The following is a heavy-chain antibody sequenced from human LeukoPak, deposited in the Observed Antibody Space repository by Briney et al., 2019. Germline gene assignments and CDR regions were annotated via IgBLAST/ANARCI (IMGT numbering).Heavy chain of an antibody. CDR3: ARQRVRGVIIGYFDY. CDR2: INHSGGT. D-gene: IGHD3-10*01. Sequence: SETLSLTCAVYGGSFSGYYWRWLRQPPGKGLEGIGEINHSGGTNYNPSLKSRVTISVDTSKNQFSLKLSSVTAADTAVYYCARQRVRGVIIGYFDYWGQGTLVTVSS. V-gene: IGHV4-34*01. CDR1: GGSFSGYY. J-gene: IGHJ4*02.